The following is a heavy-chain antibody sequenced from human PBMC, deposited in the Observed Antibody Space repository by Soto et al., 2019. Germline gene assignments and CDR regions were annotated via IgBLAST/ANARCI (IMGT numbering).Heavy chain of an antibody. CDR1: GFTFSSYA. Sequence: EVQLLESGGGLVQPGGSLRLSCAASGFTFSSYAMSWVRQAPGKGLEWVSAISGSGGSTYYADSVKGRFTISRDNSKNPLYRQKNSLGAEEPAVIYWGKGGQQPGGGYFDYWGQGTLVTVSS. CDR2: ISGSGGST. D-gene: IGHD6-13*01. J-gene: IGHJ4*02. CDR3: GKGGQQPGGGYFDY. V-gene: IGHV3-23*01.